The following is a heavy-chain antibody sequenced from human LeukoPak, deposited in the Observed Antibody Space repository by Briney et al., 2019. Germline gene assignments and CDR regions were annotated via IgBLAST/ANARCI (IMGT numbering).Heavy chain of an antibody. CDR2: MNPNSGNI. J-gene: IGHJ4*02. V-gene: IGHV1-8*03. Sequence: ASVKVSCKASGYTFTSHDINWVRQATGQGPEWMGWMNPNSGNIGYAQKLQGRVTITRNTSISTAYMELSSLRSEDTAVYYCARGPGCISTSCPYYFDYWGQGTLVTVSS. CDR1: GYTFTSHD. CDR3: ARGPGCISTSCPYYFDY. D-gene: IGHD2-2*01.